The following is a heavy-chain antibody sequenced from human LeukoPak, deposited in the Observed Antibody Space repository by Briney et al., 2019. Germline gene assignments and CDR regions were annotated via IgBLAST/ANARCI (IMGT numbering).Heavy chain of an antibody. D-gene: IGHD6-6*01. V-gene: IGHV4-4*07. CDR2: IYTSGST. Sequence: SETLSLTCNVSGGSISSYYRNWIRQPAGKGLEWIGRIYTSGSTNYNPSLKSRVTISVDTSKNQSSLKLSSVTAADTAVYYCARASIAARQLDYWGQGTLVTVSS. J-gene: IGHJ4*02. CDR3: ARASIAARQLDY. CDR1: GGSISSYY.